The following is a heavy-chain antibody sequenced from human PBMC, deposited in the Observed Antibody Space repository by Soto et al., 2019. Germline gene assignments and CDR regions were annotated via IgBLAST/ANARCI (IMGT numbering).Heavy chain of an antibody. CDR3: ARDSSPTSGNKIYFDY. CDR1: GFTFSSYG. CDR2: ISYDGSNK. Sequence: GGSLRLSCAASGFTFSSYGMHWVRQAPGKGLEWVAVISYDGSNKYYADSVKGRFTISRDNSTNTLYLQMTSLRSDDTAVYYCARDSSPTSGNKIYFDYWGQGTPVTVSS. D-gene: IGHD1-26*01. J-gene: IGHJ4*02. V-gene: IGHV3-30*03.